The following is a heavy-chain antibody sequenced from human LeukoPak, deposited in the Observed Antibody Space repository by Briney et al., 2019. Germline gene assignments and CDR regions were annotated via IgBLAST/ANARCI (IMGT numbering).Heavy chain of an antibody. CDR1: GGSISSSSYY. V-gene: IGHV4-39*07. D-gene: IGHD2-2*03. J-gene: IGHJ6*03. Sequence: SETLSLTCTVSGGSISSSSYYWGWIRQPPGKGLEWIGSIYYSGSTYYNPSLKSRVTISVDTSKNQFSLKLSSVTAADTAVYYCARLGIVVVPAAIRFYYYYYMDVWGKGTTVTIPS. CDR2: IYYSGST. CDR3: ARLGIVVVPAAIRFYYYYYMDV.